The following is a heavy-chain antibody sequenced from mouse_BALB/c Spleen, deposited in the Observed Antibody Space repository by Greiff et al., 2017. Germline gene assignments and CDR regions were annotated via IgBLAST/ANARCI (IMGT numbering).Heavy chain of an antibody. CDR3: ARSFTTVVARDAMDY. D-gene: IGHD1-1*01. V-gene: IGHV1-18*01. J-gene: IGHJ4*01. CDR2: INPYNGGT. CDR1: GYSFTGYT. Sequence: EVKLQESGPELVKPGASMKISCKASGYSFTGYTMNWVKQSHGKNLEWIGLINPYNGGTSYNQKFKGKATLTVDKSSSTAYMELLSLTSEDSAVYYCARSFTTVVARDAMDYWGQGTSVTVSS.